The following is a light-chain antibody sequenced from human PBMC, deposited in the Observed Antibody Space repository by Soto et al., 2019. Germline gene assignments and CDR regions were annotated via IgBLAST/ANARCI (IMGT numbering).Light chain of an antibody. V-gene: IGLV1-36*01. Sequence: QSVLTQPPSVSEAPRQRVTISCSGSSSNIENNAENWYQQLPGKAPKLLIYYDDLLPSGVSDRFSGSKSGTSASLAISGLQSEDEADYYCAAWDDSLNGHVFGTGTKLTVL. CDR2: YDD. CDR3: AAWDDSLNGHV. CDR1: SSNIENNA. J-gene: IGLJ1*01.